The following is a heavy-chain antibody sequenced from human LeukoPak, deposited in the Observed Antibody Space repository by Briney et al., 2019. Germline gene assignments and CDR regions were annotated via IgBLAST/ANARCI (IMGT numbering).Heavy chain of an antibody. CDR2: IYYSGST. CDR1: GVSISSYY. D-gene: IGHD2-2*01. CDR3: ARTLGYCSSTSCSAADYYYGMDV. V-gene: IGHV4-59*01. J-gene: IGHJ6*02. Sequence: SETLSLTCTVSGVSISSYYWSWIRHPPGKGLEWIGYIYYSGSTNYNPSLKSRVTISVDTSKNQFSLKLSSVTAADTAVYYCARTLGYCSSTSCSAADYYYGMDVWGQGTTVTVSS.